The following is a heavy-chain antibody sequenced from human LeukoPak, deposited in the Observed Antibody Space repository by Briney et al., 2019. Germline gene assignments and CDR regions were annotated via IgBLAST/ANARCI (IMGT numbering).Heavy chain of an antibody. CDR2: INHSGST. CDR1: GGSFSGYY. J-gene: IGHJ4*02. V-gene: IGHV4-34*01. CDR3: ARRSAAGQTEVEIYYFDY. Sequence: PSETLSLTCAVYGGSFSGYYWSWIHQPPGKGLEWIGEINHSGSTNYNPSLKSRVTISVDTSKNQFSLKLSSVTAADTAVYYCARRSAAGQTEVEIYYFDYWGQGTLVTVSS. D-gene: IGHD6-13*01.